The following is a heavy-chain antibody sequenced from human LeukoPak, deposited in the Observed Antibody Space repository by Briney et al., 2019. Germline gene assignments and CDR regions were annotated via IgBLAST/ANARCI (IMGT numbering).Heavy chain of an antibody. V-gene: IGHV3-23*01. J-gene: IGHJ4*02. Sequence: GGSLRLSCAASGFTLSNYAMWWVRQAPGKGLEWVSHISGGGSSTHYADSVKGRFTISRDNSKNTLYLQMNSLRAEDTAVYYCAKDHTVYGSGSYLDFWGQGTLVTVSS. CDR1: GFTLSNYA. D-gene: IGHD3-10*01. CDR3: AKDHTVYGSGSYLDF. CDR2: ISGGGSST.